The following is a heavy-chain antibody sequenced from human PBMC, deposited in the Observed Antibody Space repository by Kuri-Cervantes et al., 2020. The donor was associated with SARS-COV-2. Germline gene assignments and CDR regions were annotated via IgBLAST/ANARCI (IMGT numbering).Heavy chain of an antibody. Sequence: SVKVSCKASGDTFTSYYMHWGRQAPGQGLEWMGRIIPILGIANYAQKFQGRVTITADKSTSTAYMELSSLRSEDTAVYYCASLSPGDSIAARPIDYWGQGTLVTVSS. CDR1: GDTFTSYY. J-gene: IGHJ4*02. D-gene: IGHD6-6*01. CDR3: ASLSPGDSIAARPIDY. V-gene: IGHV1-69*02. CDR2: IIPILGIA.